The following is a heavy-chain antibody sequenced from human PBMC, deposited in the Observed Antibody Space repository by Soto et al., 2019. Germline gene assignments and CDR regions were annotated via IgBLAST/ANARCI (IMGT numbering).Heavy chain of an antibody. CDR1: GYTFTSYG. D-gene: IGHD1-26*01. Sequence: GASVKVSCKASGYTFTSYGISWVRQAPGQGLEWMGWISAYNGNTKYAQKLQGRVTMTTDTSTRTAYMELRSLRSDATAVYYCARDAAVGLFDYWGQGALVTVSS. CDR2: ISAYNGNT. CDR3: ARDAAVGLFDY. J-gene: IGHJ4*02. V-gene: IGHV1-18*01.